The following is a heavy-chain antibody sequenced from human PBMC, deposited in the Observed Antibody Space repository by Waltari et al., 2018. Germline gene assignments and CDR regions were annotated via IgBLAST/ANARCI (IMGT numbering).Heavy chain of an antibody. CDR1: GGTFSSYA. CDR2: IIPILGIA. CDR3: ARGYCSSTSCYGGIYYFDY. J-gene: IGHJ4*02. D-gene: IGHD2-2*01. V-gene: IGHV1-69*04. Sequence: QVRLVQSGAEVKKPGSSVKVSCKASGGTFSSYAISWVRQAPGQGLEWMGRIIPILGIANDAQKFQGRVTVPAEKSTSTAYMGLSSLRSEDTAVYYCARGYCSSTSCYGGIYYFDYWGQGTLVTVSS.